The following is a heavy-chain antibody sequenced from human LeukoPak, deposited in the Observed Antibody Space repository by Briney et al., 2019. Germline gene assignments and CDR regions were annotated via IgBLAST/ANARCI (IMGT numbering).Heavy chain of an antibody. CDR3: ATFDY. CDR1: GFSFSNFA. Sequence: GGSLRLSCAASGFSFSNFAMNWVRLAPGKGLEWVSSISGSGGNTYYADSVNGRVTISRDNSKNTLYLQMNSLRVEDTAVYYCATFDYWGQGTLVTVSS. CDR2: ISGSGGNT. V-gene: IGHV3-23*01. J-gene: IGHJ4*02.